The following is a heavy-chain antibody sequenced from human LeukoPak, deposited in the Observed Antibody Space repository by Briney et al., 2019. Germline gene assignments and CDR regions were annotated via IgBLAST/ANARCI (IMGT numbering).Heavy chain of an antibody. V-gene: IGHV1-69*13. CDR1: GGIFSDYA. CDR2: IIPIFGTA. D-gene: IGHD3-16*01. Sequence: SVKVSCKASGGIFSDYALNWVRQAPGQGLEWMGGIIPIFGTANYAQKFQGRVTITADESTSTAYMELSSLRSDDTAVYYCARSDWGRCFDPWGQGTLVTVSS. J-gene: IGHJ5*02. CDR3: ARSDWGRCFDP.